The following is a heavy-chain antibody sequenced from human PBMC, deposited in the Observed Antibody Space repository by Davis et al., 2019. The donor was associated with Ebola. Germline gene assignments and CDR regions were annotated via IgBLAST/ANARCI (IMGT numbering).Heavy chain of an antibody. V-gene: IGHV1-18*01. Sequence: AASVKVSCKASGYTFTGYDINWVRQATGQGLEWMGWINPHNGNTKYAQNVQGRVTMTTDTSTSTAYMEVGILRSDDTAVYYCARAQFPTTSDHWGQGTLVTVSS. CDR2: INPHNGNT. CDR3: ARAQFPTTSDH. J-gene: IGHJ4*02. D-gene: IGHD1-1*01. CDR1: GYTFTGYD.